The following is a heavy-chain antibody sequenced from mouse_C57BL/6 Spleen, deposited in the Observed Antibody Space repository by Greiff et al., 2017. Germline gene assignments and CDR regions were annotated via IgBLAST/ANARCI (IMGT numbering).Heavy chain of an antibody. CDR3: ARDYGCAMDY. V-gene: IGHV1-26*01. Sequence: EVQLQQSGPELVKPGASVKISCKASGYTFTDYYMNWVKQSHGKGLEWIGDINPNNGGTSYNQKFKGKATLTVDKSSSTAYMELRSLTSEDSAVYYCARDYGCAMDYWGQGTSVTVSS. J-gene: IGHJ4*01. D-gene: IGHD1-2*01. CDR1: GYTFTDYY. CDR2: INPNNGGT.